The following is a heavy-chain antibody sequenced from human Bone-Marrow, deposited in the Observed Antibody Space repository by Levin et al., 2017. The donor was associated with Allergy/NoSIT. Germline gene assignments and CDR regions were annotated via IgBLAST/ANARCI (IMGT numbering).Heavy chain of an antibody. Sequence: GESLKISCAASGFTFSSYGMHWVRQAPGKGLEWVAVIWYDGSNKYYADSVKGRFTISRDNSKNTLYLQMNSLRAEDTAVYYCATLHPGYSYGPPLDYWGQGTLVTVSS. D-gene: IGHD5-18*01. CDR2: IWYDGSNK. V-gene: IGHV3-33*01. CDR3: ATLHPGYSYGPPLDY. CDR1: GFTFSSYG. J-gene: IGHJ4*02.